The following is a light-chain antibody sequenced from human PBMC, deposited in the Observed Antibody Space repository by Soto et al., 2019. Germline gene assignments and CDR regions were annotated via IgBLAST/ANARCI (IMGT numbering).Light chain of an antibody. CDR3: QQYGSSGT. Sequence: EMVMTQSPATLSVSPGERATLSCRASQSVSSNLAWYQQKPGQAPRLLIYGASTRATGIPARFGGSGSGTDFTLTISRLEPEDFAVYYCQQYGSSGTFGQGTRLEIK. J-gene: IGKJ5*01. CDR2: GAS. V-gene: IGKV3-15*01. CDR1: QSVSSN.